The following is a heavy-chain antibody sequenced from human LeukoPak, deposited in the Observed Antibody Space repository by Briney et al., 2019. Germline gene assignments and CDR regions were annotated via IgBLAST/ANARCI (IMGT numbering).Heavy chain of an antibody. V-gene: IGHV3-30-3*01. J-gene: IGHJ3*02. CDR2: ISYAGSNK. CDR1: GFTFSSYA. D-gene: IGHD2-15*01. CDR3: ARGYSRAAFDI. Sequence: GGSLRLSCAASGFTFSSYAMHWVRQSPGKGLEWVAAISYAGSNKYYADSVKGRFTVSRDNGKNSLLLQMNSLRAEDTALYYCARGYSRAAFDIWGQGTVVAVSS.